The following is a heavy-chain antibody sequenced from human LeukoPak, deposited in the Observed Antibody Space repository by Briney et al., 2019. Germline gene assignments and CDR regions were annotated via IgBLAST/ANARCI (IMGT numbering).Heavy chain of an antibody. J-gene: IGHJ4*02. Sequence: ASVKVSCKASGYTLTGYYMHWVRQAPGQGLEWMGWINPNSGGTNYAQKFQGRVTMTRDTSISTAYMELSRLRSDDTAVYYCAPGSDSGYDRVGTYFDYWGQGTLVTVSS. V-gene: IGHV1-2*02. CDR2: INPNSGGT. D-gene: IGHD5-12*01. CDR1: GYTLTGYY. CDR3: APGSDSGYDRVGTYFDY.